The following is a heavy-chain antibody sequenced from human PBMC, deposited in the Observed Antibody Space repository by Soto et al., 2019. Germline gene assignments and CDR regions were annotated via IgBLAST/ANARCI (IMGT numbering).Heavy chain of an antibody. Sequence: QVQLVESGGGVVQPGRSLRLSCAASGFTFSSYAMHWVRQAPGKGLEWVAVISYDGSNKYYADSVKGRFTISRDNSKNTLYLQRNSLTAEDTAVYYCASPRLSSDGTTPIDYWGQGTLVTVSS. V-gene: IGHV3-30-3*01. J-gene: IGHJ4*02. CDR2: ISYDGSNK. CDR1: GFTFSSYA. D-gene: IGHD1-1*01. CDR3: ASPRLSSDGTTPIDY.